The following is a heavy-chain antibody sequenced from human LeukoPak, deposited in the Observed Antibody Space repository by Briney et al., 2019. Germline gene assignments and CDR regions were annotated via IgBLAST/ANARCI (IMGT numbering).Heavy chain of an antibody. CDR1: GYTFTSYF. CDR2: INPSGGST. D-gene: IGHD5-24*01. Sequence: ASVMVSCKASGYTFTSYFMHWVRQAPGQGLEWMGIINPSGGSTNYAQKFQGRVTMTRDTSTSTVYMELSSLRSEDTAVYYCARDRNFRWLQPMNQFDYWGQGTLVTVSS. V-gene: IGHV1-46*01. CDR3: ARDRNFRWLQPMNQFDY. J-gene: IGHJ4*02.